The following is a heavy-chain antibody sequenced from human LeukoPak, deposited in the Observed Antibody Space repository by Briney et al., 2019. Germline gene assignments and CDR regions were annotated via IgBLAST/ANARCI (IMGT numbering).Heavy chain of an antibody. CDR2: ISYDESNK. CDR1: RYSLSRYD. CDR3: ANDMENIGGLITYFVY. J-gene: IGHJ4*02. V-gene: IGHV3-30*18. D-gene: IGHD2/OR15-2a*01. Sequence: GGSLTLSCAACRYSLSRYDKIWLRPAPGKGREGVAVISYDESNKYYADSVKGRFTIYRDNYKHTVSLKMQSQRDEHRAVYFCANDMENIGGLITYFVYWGEGTLVTVSS.